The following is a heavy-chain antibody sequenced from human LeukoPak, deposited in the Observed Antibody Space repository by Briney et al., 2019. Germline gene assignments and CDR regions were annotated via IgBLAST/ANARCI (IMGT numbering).Heavy chain of an antibody. D-gene: IGHD5-12*01. V-gene: IGHV3-7*05. Sequence: PGGSLRLSCAASGLTFNTYWMTWVRQAPGKGLEWVANINRDGSEKNYVDSVRGRFTISRDNTKHSLYLQMNSLTVEDTAVYYCGRGPGYRSDYWGQGTLVTVSS. J-gene: IGHJ4*02. CDR2: INRDGSEK. CDR3: GRGPGYRSDY. CDR1: GLTFNTYW.